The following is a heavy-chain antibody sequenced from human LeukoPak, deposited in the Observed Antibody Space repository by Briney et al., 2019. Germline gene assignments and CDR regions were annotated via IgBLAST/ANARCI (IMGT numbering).Heavy chain of an antibody. V-gene: IGHV1-2*02. CDR3: AREGIAAAGTFYP. J-gene: IGHJ5*02. D-gene: IGHD6-13*01. Sequence: GASVKVSCKASGYTFSGHYMHWVRQAPGQGLEWMGWINPNSGGTNYAQKFQGRVTMTRDTSISTAYMELSRLRSDDTAVYYCAREGIAAAGTFYPWGQGTLVTVSS. CDR2: INPNSGGT. CDR1: GYTFSGHY.